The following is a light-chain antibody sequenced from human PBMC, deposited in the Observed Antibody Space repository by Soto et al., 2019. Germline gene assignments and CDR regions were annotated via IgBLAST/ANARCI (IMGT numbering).Light chain of an antibody. J-gene: IGKJ4*01. Sequence: DVQMTQAPSSLSASVGDRVTITCQASQGISNYLDWYQQKPGKVPKLLIYAASILQSGVPSRFSGSGSGTDFTLTISSLQPEDVATYYCQKYNSAPPTFGGGTKVEIK. V-gene: IGKV1-27*01. CDR3: QKYNSAPPT. CDR1: QGISNY. CDR2: AAS.